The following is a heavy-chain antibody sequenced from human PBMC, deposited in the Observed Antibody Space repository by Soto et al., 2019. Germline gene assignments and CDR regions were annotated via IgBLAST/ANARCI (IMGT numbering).Heavy chain of an antibody. D-gene: IGHD4-17*01. Sequence: EVQLLESGGGLVQPGGSLRLSCAASGFTFSSYAMSWVRQAPGKGLEWVSAISGSGGSTYYADSVKGRFTISRDNSKNPLYLQMNSLRAEDTAVYYCAKPNLSRNYGDHDYWGQGTLVTVSS. CDR2: ISGSGGST. CDR1: GFTFSSYA. CDR3: AKPNLSRNYGDHDY. V-gene: IGHV3-23*01. J-gene: IGHJ4*02.